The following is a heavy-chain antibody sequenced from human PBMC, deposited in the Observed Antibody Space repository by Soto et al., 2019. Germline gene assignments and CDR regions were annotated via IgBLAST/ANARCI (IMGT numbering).Heavy chain of an antibody. D-gene: IGHD7-27*01. Sequence: GGSLRLSCAASGFSFSISPMHWVRQAPGKGPEWVALISYDGTNKFYADSVKGRFTISRDNSKSTLYLQVDSLRPEDAAVYYCARDPKTSGGQHWAFNYFDSWGQGTLVTAPQ. CDR2: ISYDGTNK. CDR3: ARDPKTSGGQHWAFNYFDS. V-gene: IGHV3-30-3*01. CDR1: GFSFSISP. J-gene: IGHJ4*02.